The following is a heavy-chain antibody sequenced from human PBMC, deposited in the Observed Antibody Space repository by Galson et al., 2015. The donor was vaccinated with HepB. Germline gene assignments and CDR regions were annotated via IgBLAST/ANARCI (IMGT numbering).Heavy chain of an antibody. CDR1: GFSLSTSGVA. Sequence: PALVKPTQPLTLTCTCSGFSLSTSGVAVGWIRRPPGKALEGLALIFWGDEKRHSPSLKLRLTINKDASKNQVVLTMPNMDPVHTATYYCGHSPGYYGSGSWGPGWFDPWGQGTLVTVSS. D-gene: IGHD3-10*01. CDR2: IFWGDEK. V-gene: IGHV2-5*02. CDR3: GHSPGYYGSGSWGPGWFDP. J-gene: IGHJ5*02.